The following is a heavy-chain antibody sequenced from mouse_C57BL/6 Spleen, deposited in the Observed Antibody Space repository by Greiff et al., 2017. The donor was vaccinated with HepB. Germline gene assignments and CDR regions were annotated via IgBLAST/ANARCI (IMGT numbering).Heavy chain of an antibody. J-gene: IGHJ3*01. D-gene: IGHD2-5*01. CDR2: IDPSDSYT. Sequence: VQLQQPGAELVKPGASVKLSCKASGYTFTSYWMQWVKQRPGQGLEWIGEIDPSDSYTNYNQKFKGKATLTVDTSSSTAYMQLSSLTSEDSAVYCCALYYSNLFAYWGQGTLVTVSA. CDR1: GYTFTSYW. CDR3: ALYYSNLFAY. V-gene: IGHV1-50*01.